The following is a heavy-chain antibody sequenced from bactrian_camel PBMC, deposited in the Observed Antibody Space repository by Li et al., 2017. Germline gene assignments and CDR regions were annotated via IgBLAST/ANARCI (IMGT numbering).Heavy chain of an antibody. CDR1: GYIYGHYC. J-gene: IGHJ4*01. CDR2: VASDGGT. D-gene: IGHD3*01. V-gene: IGHV3S53*01. CDR3: AASPSRMTAIQALRVMTVGDSRY. Sequence: HVQLVESGGGSVQAGGSLRLSCKASGYIYGHYCMGWFRQAPGKEREGVAAVASDGGTAYADSVKGRFTISKDNAKNPLYLQMNSLKPEDAAMYYCAASPSRMTAIQALRVMTVGDSRYWGQGTQVTVS.